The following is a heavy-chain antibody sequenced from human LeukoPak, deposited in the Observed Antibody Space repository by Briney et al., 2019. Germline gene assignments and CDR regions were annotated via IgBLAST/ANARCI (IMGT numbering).Heavy chain of an antibody. V-gene: IGHV4-59*01. D-gene: IGHD2-2*02. CDR3: ARESTVVPAAIDY. J-gene: IGHJ4*02. CDR1: GGSICSYY. CDR2: IYYSGST. Sequence: ASETLSLTCTVSGGSICSYYWSWIRQPPGKGLEWIGYIYYSGSTNYNPSLKSRVTISVDTSKNQFSLKLSSVTAADTAVYYCARESTVVPAAIDYWGQGTLVTVSS.